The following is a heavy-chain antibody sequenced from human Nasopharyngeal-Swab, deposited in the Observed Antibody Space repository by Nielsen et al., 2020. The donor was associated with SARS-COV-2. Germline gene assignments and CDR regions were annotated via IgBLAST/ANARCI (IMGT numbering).Heavy chain of an antibody. CDR1: GYTFTDYY. V-gene: IGHV1-2*06. CDR3: ARVYSRSFEY. J-gene: IGHJ4*02. D-gene: IGHD6-6*01. Sequence: ASVKVSCKASGYTFTDYYMHWVRQAPGQGLEWMGRINPNSGDTNYAQKFQGRVTMTRDTSISTAYMELSRLRSDDTAVYYYARVYSRSFEYWGQGTQVTVSS. CDR2: INPNSGDT.